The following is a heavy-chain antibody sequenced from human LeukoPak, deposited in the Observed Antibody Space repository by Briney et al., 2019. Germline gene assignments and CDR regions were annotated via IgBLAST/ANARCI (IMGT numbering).Heavy chain of an antibody. Sequence: PGGSLRLSCAASGFTFSDYYMSWISQAPGKGLEWVSYISSSGSTIYYADSVKGRFTISRDNAKNSLYLQMNSLRAEDTAVYYCTRYGTPYYDILTGENWFDPWGQGTLVTVSS. CDR3: TRYGTPYYDILTGENWFDP. J-gene: IGHJ5*02. D-gene: IGHD3-9*01. V-gene: IGHV3-11*01. CDR1: GFTFSDYY. CDR2: ISSSGSTI.